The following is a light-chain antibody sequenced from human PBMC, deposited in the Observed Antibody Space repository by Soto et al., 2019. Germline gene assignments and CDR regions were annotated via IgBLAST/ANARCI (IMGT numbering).Light chain of an antibody. CDR3: LQTLQTRA. V-gene: IGKV2-28*01. CDR2: LGS. Sequence: DTVMTQSPLSLPVTPGEPASISCRSSQSLLYSNGYNYLDWYLQKPGQSPQLLIYLGSSRASGVPDRFSGSGSGTDFTLKISRVEAEDVGIYYCLQTLQTRAFGQGTKVEIK. CDR1: QSLLYSNGYNY. J-gene: IGKJ1*01.